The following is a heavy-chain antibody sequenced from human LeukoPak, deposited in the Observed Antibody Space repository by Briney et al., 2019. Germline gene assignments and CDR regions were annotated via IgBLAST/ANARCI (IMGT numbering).Heavy chain of an antibody. Sequence: GGSLRLSCAASGFTVSSNYMTWVRQAPGKGLEWVSVIYGGGSTYYADSVKGRFTISRQTSKNMLYLQMNGLRAEDTAVYYCSRLVGATYFDYWGQGTLVTVSS. J-gene: IGHJ4*02. D-gene: IGHD1-26*01. CDR2: IYGGGST. CDR1: GFTVSSNY. V-gene: IGHV3-53*04. CDR3: SRLVGATYFDY.